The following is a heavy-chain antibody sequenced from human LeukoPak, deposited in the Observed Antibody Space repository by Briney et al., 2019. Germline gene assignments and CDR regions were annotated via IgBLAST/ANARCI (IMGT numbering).Heavy chain of an antibody. Sequence: GASVKVSCKASGYTFTSYDINWVRQATGQGLEWMGWMNPNSGNTGYAQKFQGRVTMTRNTSISTAYMELSSLRSEDTAVYYCARSRRGYSYGRYYYYMDVWGKGTTVTGSS. J-gene: IGHJ6*03. D-gene: IGHD5-18*01. CDR3: ARSRRGYSYGRYYYYMDV. V-gene: IGHV1-8*01. CDR1: GYTFTSYD. CDR2: MNPNSGNT.